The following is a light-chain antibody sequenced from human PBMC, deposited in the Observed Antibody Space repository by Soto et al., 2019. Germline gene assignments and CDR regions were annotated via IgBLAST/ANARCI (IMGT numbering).Light chain of an antibody. CDR1: QRVSSSY. CDR3: QHYGTSAL. J-gene: IGKJ3*01. Sequence: EIVLTQSPGTLSLSPGERATLSCRASQRVSSSYLAWYQQKPGQAPRLLIYDASRATGIPDRFSGSESGKDFTLNITRLGPEDLAVYYCQHYGTSALFGPGTKGDI. CDR2: DAS. V-gene: IGKV3-20*01.